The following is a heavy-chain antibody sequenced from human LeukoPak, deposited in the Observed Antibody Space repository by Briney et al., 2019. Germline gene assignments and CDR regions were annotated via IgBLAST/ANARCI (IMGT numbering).Heavy chain of an antibody. CDR2: IYYSGST. J-gene: IGHJ4*02. CDR1: GGSISSGDYY. D-gene: IGHD4-11*01. CDR3: AIRLQSLYYFES. V-gene: IGHV4-30-4*02. Sequence: SETLSLTCTVSGGSISSGDYYWSWIRQPPGKGLEWIGYIYYSGSTYYNPSLKSRVTISVDTSKNQFSLKLNSVTAADTAVFYCAIRLQSLYYFESWGQGTLVTVSS.